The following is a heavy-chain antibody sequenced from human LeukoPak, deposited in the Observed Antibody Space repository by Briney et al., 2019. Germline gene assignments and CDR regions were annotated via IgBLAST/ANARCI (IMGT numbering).Heavy chain of an antibody. Sequence: GGSLRLSCAASGFTFSSYGMSWVRQAPGKGLEWVSAISGSGDSTYYADSVKGRFTISRDNSKNTLYLQMNSLRAEDTAVYYCAKDIWRDILTGYYIPNFDYWGQGTLVTVSS. J-gene: IGHJ4*02. CDR3: AKDIWRDILTGYYIPNFDY. D-gene: IGHD3-9*01. CDR2: ISGSGDST. V-gene: IGHV3-23*01. CDR1: GFTFSSYG.